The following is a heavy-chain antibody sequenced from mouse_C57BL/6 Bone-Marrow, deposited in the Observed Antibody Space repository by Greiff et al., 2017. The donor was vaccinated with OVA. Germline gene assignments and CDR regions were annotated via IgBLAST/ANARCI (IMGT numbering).Heavy chain of an antibody. J-gene: IGHJ3*01. CDR3: AREDDYDGFAY. V-gene: IGHV1-7*01. Sequence: QVQLKQSGAELAKPGASVKLSCKASGYTFTSYWMHWVKQRTGQGLEWIGYINPSSGYTKYNQKFKDKATLTADKSSSTAYMQLISRTYEDAAVYYCAREDDYDGFAYWGQGTLVTVSA. CDR1: GYTFTSYW. D-gene: IGHD2-4*01. CDR2: INPSSGYT.